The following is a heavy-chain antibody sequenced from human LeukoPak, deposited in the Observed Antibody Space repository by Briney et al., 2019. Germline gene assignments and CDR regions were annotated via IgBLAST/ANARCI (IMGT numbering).Heavy chain of an antibody. CDR1: GGSISSYY. CDR3: ARDRYGMDV. V-gene: IGHV4-59*01. J-gene: IGHJ6*02. Sequence: KPSETLSLTCTVSGGSISSYYWSWIRQPPGKGLEWIGYIYYSGSTNYTPSLKSRVTISVDTSKNQFSLKLSSVTAADTAVYYCARDRYGMDVWGQGTTVTVSS. CDR2: IYYSGST.